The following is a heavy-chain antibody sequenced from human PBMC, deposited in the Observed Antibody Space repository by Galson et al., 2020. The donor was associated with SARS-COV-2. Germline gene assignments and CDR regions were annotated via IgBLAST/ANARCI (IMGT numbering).Heavy chain of an antibody. CDR3: VRDMRYYFGSDVFDI. Sequence: ASVKVTCKASGYTFLGHYIHWVRQPPAQGLAWMGRINCNSGGTNYAQKFQDRVTMTRDTSISTAYMELSRLASDDTSEYFCVRDMRYYFGSDVFDIWGQGTMLTVSS. J-gene: IGHJ3*02. CDR1: GYTFLGHY. V-gene: IGHV1-2*06. D-gene: IGHD3-10*01. CDR2: INCNSGGT.